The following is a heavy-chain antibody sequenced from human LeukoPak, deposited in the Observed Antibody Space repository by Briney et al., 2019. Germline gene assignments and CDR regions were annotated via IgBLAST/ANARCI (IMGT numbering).Heavy chain of an antibody. J-gene: IGHJ4*02. CDR1: GFTFSSYG. V-gene: IGHV3-30*18. D-gene: IGHD3-16*01. Sequence: PGGSLRLSCAASGFTFSSYGMHWVRQAPGKGLEWVAVISYDGSNKYYADSVKGRFTISIDNSKNTLYLQMNSLSAEDMAVYYCAKEHRVATFADYWGQEPLVTAS. CDR3: AKEHRVATFADY. CDR2: ISYDGSNK.